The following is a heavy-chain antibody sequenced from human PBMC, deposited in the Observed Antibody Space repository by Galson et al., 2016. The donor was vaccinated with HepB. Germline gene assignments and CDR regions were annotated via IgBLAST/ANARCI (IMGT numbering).Heavy chain of an antibody. J-gene: IGHJ4*02. V-gene: IGHV3-7*03. CDR3: VTYYYGLGMEY. Sequence: SLRLSCAASGFTFSNYWMSWVRQAPGKGLEWVANIQQTGVEKYYLDSVMGRFTISRDNAKDSLYLQMNSLRVEDTAVYYCVTYYYGLGMEYWGRGIPVTVSS. CDR2: IQQTGVEK. D-gene: IGHD3-10*01. CDR1: GFTFSNYW.